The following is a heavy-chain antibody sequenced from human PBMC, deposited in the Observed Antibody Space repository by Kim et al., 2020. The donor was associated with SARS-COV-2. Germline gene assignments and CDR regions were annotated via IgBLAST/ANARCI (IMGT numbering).Heavy chain of an antibody. J-gene: IGHJ4*02. V-gene: IGHV4-4*02. Sequence: SETLSLTCTVSGGYIGRTSWWSWVRQPPGKGLEWIGKVNESGRTNYNPSLQSRVTISVDKSKNQFSLKLYSVTVADTARYYCAAQYSRGYLRDFWGQGAPVTLSS. CDR3: AAQYSRGYLRDF. CDR1: GGYIGRTSW. CDR2: VNESGRT. D-gene: IGHD3-22*01.